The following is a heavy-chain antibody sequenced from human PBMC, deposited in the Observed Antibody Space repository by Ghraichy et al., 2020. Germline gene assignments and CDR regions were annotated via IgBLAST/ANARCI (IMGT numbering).Heavy chain of an antibody. CDR2: ISGSGGST. D-gene: IGHD3-3*01. J-gene: IGHJ4*02. Sequence: GGSLRLSCAASGFTFSSYAMSWVRQAPGKGLEWVSAISGSGGSTYYADSVKGRFTISRDNSKNTLYLQMNSLRAEDTAVYYCAKAGVGYYDFWAWVYWGQGTLVTVSS. CDR1: GFTFSSYA. V-gene: IGHV3-23*01. CDR3: AKAGVGYYDFWAWVY.